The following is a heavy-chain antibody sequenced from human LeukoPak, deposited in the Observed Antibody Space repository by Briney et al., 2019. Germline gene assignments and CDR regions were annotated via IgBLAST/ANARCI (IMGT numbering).Heavy chain of an antibody. V-gene: IGHV3-23*01. CDR3: ARVRGLDGSGSQWGY. CDR2: ISGSGGST. D-gene: IGHD3-10*01. Sequence: PGGSLRLSCAASGFTFSSYAMSWVRQAPGKGLEWVSAISGSGGSTYYADSVKGRFTISRDNSKNTLYLQMNSLRAEDTAVYYCARVRGLDGSGSQWGYWGQGTLVTVSS. CDR1: GFTFSSYA. J-gene: IGHJ4*02.